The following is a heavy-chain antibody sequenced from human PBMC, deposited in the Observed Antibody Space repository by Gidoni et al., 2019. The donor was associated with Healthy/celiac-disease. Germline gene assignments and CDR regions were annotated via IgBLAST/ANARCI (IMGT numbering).Heavy chain of an antibody. V-gene: IGHV4-39*01. J-gene: IGHJ3*02. D-gene: IGHD3-16*02. CDR1: GRSISSSIHY. CDR2: IYYSGST. CDR3: ARPGHYDYVWGSYRPAAFDI. Sequence: QLPLQESAPGLVKPSETLSLTCTVSGRSISSSIHYCGWIRQPPGKGLEWMGSIYYSGSTTDNTSLKSRVTISVDTAKNQFSLKLSSVTAADTSVYDCARPGHYDYVWGSYRPAAFDIWGQGTMVTVSS.